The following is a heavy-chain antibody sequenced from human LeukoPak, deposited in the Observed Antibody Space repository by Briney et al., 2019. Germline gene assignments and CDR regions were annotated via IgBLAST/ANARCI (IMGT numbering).Heavy chain of an antibody. D-gene: IGHD1-26*01. J-gene: IGHJ4*02. V-gene: IGHV3-48*01. CDR1: GFTFSSYR. CDR2: ISSSSSTI. CDR3: ARGGEWEELDY. Sequence: GGSLRLSCAASGFTFSSYRMNWVRQAPGKGLEWVSYISSSSSTIYYADSVKGRFTISRDNAKNSLYLQMNSLRAEDTAVYYCARGGEWEELDYWGQGTLVTVSS.